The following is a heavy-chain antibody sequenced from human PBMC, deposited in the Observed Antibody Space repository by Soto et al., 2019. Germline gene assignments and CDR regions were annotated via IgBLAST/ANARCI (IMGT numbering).Heavy chain of an antibody. D-gene: IGHD6-19*01. CDR3: ATHRSGSGYYYYGMDV. J-gene: IGHJ6*02. Sequence: QVQLVQSGAEVKKPGSSVKVSCKASGGTFSSYAISWVRQAPGQGLEWMGGIIPIFGTANYAQKFQGRVTITADEPTSRAYMELSSLRSEDTAVYYCATHRSGSGYYYYGMDVWGQGTTVTVSS. CDR2: IIPIFGTA. V-gene: IGHV1-69*12. CDR1: GGTFSSYA.